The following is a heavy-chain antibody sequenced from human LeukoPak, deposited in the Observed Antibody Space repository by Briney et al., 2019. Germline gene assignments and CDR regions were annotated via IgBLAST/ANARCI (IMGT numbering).Heavy chain of an antibody. CDR3: AKEQHSEYFQY. D-gene: IGHD5-18*01. V-gene: IGHV3-30*18. CDR2: ISYDGNNN. Sequence: GGSLRLSCAATGFTFSTYGMHWVRQAPGKGLEWVAVISYDGNNNYYAESVKGRFTISRDSSKNTLYLQMNSLRAEDTAVYYCAKEQHSEYFQYWGQGTLVTVSS. J-gene: IGHJ1*01. CDR1: GFTFSTYG.